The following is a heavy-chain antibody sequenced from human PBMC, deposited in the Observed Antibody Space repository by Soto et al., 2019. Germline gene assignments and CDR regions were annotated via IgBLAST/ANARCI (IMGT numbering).Heavy chain of an antibody. CDR3: ARRWGTSFDF. D-gene: IGHD7-27*01. Sequence: PSETLSLTCTVSGGSISSCNYYWIWIRQHKGKDLEWNVYIYYSGSTNYTPSLNSRVTISVDTSKNQFSLKLSSLTAVDTAVYYCARRWGTSFDFWGQGTLVTVSA. CDR2: IYYSGST. CDR1: GGSISSCNYY. V-gene: IGHV4-61*01. J-gene: IGHJ4*02.